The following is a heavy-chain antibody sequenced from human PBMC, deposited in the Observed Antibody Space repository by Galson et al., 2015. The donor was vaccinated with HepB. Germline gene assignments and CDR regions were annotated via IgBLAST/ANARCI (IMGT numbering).Heavy chain of an antibody. J-gene: IGHJ6*02. V-gene: IGHV5-10-1*01. CDR2: IDPSDSYT. CDR1: GYSFTSYW. Sequence: QSGAAVKKPGESLRISCKGSGYSFTSYWVSWVRQMPGKGLEWMGRIDPSDSYTNYSPSFQGHVTISADKSISTAYLQWSSLKASDTAMYYCARPPTGAYYYYGMDVWGQGTTVTVSS. D-gene: IGHD1-14*01. CDR3: ARPPTGAYYYYGMDV.